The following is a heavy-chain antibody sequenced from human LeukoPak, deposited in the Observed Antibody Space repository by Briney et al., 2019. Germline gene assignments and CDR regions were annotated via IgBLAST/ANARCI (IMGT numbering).Heavy chain of an antibody. V-gene: IGHV1-2*02. CDR1: GYTFTAYY. CDR2: INPNTGDT. J-gene: IGHJ5*02. Sequence: ASVKVSCKASGYTFTAYYVHWVRQAPGQGLEWIGWINPNTGDTDYAPKFQGRVTMIKDTSTNSAYMELNKLTSDDTAVYYCGRGNKSFDPWGQGTLVTVSS. CDR3: GRGNKSFDP.